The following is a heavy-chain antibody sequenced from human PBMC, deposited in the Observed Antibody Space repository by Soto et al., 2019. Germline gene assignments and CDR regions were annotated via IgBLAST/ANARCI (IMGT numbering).Heavy chain of an antibody. Sequence: PSETLSLTCTVSGGSISSYYWSWIRQPPGKGLEWIGYIYYSGSTNYNPSLKSRVTISVDTSKNQFSLKLSSVTAADTAVYYCARTSGSSHLSAFEQWGQGTLVTVSS. CDR2: IYYSGST. J-gene: IGHJ4*02. D-gene: IGHD6-19*01. V-gene: IGHV4-59*01. CDR3: ARTSGSSHLSAFEQ. CDR1: GGSISSYY.